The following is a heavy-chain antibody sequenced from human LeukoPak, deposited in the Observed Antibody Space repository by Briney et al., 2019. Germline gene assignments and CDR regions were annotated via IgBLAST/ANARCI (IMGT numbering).Heavy chain of an antibody. J-gene: IGHJ4*02. D-gene: IGHD3-22*01. CDR3: ARAGDRFTMTIDYFDY. V-gene: IGHV4-4*07. Sequence: SETLSLACTVPGGAISSYYWSWIRQPAGKGLEWIGRIYTSGSTNYNPTLKSRVTMSVDTSKNQFSLKLSSVTAADTAVYYCARAGDRFTMTIDYFDYWGQGTLVTVSS. CDR1: GGAISSYY. CDR2: IYTSGST.